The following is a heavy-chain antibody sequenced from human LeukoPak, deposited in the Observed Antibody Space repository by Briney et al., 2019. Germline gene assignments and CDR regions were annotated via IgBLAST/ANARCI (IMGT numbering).Heavy chain of an antibody. CDR3: ARDPSGITIFGVVTHFDY. Sequence: GGSLRLSCTASGFTFGDYAMSWVRQAPGKGLEWVGFIRSKAYGGTTEYAASVKGRFTISRDDSKSIAYLQMNSLKTEVSAVCYCARDPSGITIFGVVTHFDYWGQGTLVTVSS. CDR2: IRSKAYGGTT. V-gene: IGHV3-49*04. CDR1: GFTFGDYA. J-gene: IGHJ4*02. D-gene: IGHD3-3*01.